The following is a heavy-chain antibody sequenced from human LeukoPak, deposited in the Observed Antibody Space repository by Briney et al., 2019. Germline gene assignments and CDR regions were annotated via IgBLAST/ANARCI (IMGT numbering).Heavy chain of an antibody. V-gene: IGHV3-23*01. CDR1: GFTLTNHA. Sequence: PGGSLRLSCAVSGFTLTNHAVSWVRQAPGKGLEWVSIVVGTGGTYYADSVRGRFILSRDNSKNSLYLQMNSLRAEDTAVYYCARDAEYYYDSSGYYSWGQGTLVTVSS. J-gene: IGHJ4*02. CDR3: ARDAEYYYDSSGYYS. D-gene: IGHD3-22*01. CDR2: VVGTGGT.